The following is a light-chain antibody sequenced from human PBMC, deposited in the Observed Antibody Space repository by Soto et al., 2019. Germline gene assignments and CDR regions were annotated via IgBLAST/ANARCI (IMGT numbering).Light chain of an antibody. Sequence: DIQMTQSPSSLSASVGDRVSITCRASRGISGFLNWYLQKPGKAPKLLIFDASNLQSGVPSRFSGSGSGTDFPLTITNLQPEDFATYYCQPSYSTPWTFGPGNEL. V-gene: IGKV1-39*01. CDR3: QPSYSTPWT. CDR1: RGISGF. J-gene: IGKJ1*01. CDR2: DAS.